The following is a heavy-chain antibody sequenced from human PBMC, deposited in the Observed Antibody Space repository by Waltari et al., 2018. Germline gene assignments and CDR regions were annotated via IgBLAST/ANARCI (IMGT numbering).Heavy chain of an antibody. V-gene: IGHV1-69*01. CDR1: GGNFSSYT. CDR3: ARGCIDHRCYIEK. D-gene: IGHD2-8*01. CDR2: IIPIFGTA. Sequence: QVQLVQSGAEVKKPGSSVKVSCKASGGNFSSYTISWVRQAPGQGLEWMGGIIPIFGTADYAQKFQGRVTITADESTSTAYMELSSLRSEDTAVYFCARGCIDHRCYIEKWGQGTLVTVSS. J-gene: IGHJ4*02.